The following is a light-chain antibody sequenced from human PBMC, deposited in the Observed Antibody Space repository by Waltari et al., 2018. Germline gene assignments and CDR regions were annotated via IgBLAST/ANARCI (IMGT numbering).Light chain of an antibody. V-gene: IGKV1-13*02. CDR2: DAS. Sequence: ALQLTHSPSSLSASLGHRVTITRPASHGVSSALAWYQQKPGKAPKLLIYDASSLESGVPARCSGSGSGTDFTLTISSLQPEDFATYDCQQFNSYPFPFGAGTKVDI. J-gene: IGKJ3*01. CDR1: HGVSSA. CDR3: QQFNSYPFP.